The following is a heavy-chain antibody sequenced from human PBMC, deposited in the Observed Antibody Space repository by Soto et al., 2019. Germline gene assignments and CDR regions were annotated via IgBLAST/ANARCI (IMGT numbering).Heavy chain of an antibody. CDR1: GYSFTSYW. CDR2: IYPGDSDT. V-gene: IGHV5-51*04. Sequence: GESLKISCKGPGYSFTSYWIGWVRQMPGKGLERMGTIYPGDSDTRYSPSFQGQVTISADKPSSTAYLQWSSLKASDTAMYYCARIQGGFLYSYYGMDVWGQGTPVTVSS. D-gene: IGHD5-12*01. J-gene: IGHJ6*02. CDR3: ARIQGGFLYSYYGMDV.